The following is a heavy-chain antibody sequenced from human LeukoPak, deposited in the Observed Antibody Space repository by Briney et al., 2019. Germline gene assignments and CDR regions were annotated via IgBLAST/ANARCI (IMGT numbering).Heavy chain of an antibody. V-gene: IGHV3-74*01. Sequence: PGGSLRLSCEASGFNFSTYWMNWVRQAPGKGLVWVSRINTDGTSTSYADSVKGRFTISRDNAKNPLYLQMNSLRAEDTAVYYCARGGPRRGAYFDYWGQGTLVTVSS. CDR2: INTDGTST. CDR1: GFNFSTYW. J-gene: IGHJ4*02. CDR3: ARGGPRRGAYFDY.